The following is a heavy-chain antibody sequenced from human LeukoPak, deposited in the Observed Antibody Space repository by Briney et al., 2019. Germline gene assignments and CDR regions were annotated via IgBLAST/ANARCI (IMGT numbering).Heavy chain of an antibody. CDR3: ARGLGSGSYLSYYYYMDV. J-gene: IGHJ6*03. V-gene: IGHV4-34*01. CDR2: INHSGST. D-gene: IGHD3-10*01. CDR1: GGSFSGYY. Sequence: SETLSLTCAVYGGSFSGYYWSWIRQPPGKGLEWIGEINHSGSTNYNPSLKSRVTISVDTSKNQFSLKLSSVTAVDTAVYYCARGLGSGSYLSYYYYMDVWGKGTTVTVSS.